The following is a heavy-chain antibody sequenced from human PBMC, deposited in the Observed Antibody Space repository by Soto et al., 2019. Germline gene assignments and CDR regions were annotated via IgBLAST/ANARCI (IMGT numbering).Heavy chain of an antibody. D-gene: IGHD2-15*01. V-gene: IGHV4-59*01. CDR2: IYYSGST. Sequence: SETLSLTCTLSRDSISGYYWRCIRQPPGMGLEWIGYIYYSGSTNYNPSLKSRVTISVDTSKDQFSLNLRSVTAADTAVYYCARERLFCPGGNCYCYFDYWGQGTLVTVS. CDR3: ARERLFCPGGNCYCYFDY. CDR1: RDSISGYY. J-gene: IGHJ4*02.